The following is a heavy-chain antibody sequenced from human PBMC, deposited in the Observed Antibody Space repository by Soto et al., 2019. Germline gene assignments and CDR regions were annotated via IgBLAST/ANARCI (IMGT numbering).Heavy chain of an antibody. J-gene: IGHJ6*02. CDR1: GYTFTSYG. D-gene: IGHD2-2*01. CDR2: ISAYNGNT. V-gene: IGHV1-18*04. Sequence: ASVKVSCKASGYTFTSYGISWVRQAPGQGLEWIGWISAYNGNTNYAQKLQGRVTMTTDTSTSTAYMELRSLRSDDTAVYYCARDVVVVPAAIWYYYYGMDVWGQGTTVTVSS. CDR3: ARDVVVVPAAIWYYYYGMDV.